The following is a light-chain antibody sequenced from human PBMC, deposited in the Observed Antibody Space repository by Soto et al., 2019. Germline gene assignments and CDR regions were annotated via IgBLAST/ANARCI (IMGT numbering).Light chain of an antibody. V-gene: IGKV3-11*01. CDR1: QSVSSY. CDR3: QQRSNWPPSLT. J-gene: IGKJ4*01. CDR2: DAS. Sequence: EIVLTQSPATLSLSPGERATLSCRASQSVSSYLAWYQQKPGQAPRLLIYDASNRATGIPARFSGSGSVTDFTLTISSLEPEDFAVYYCQQRSNWPPSLTFGGGTKGEIK.